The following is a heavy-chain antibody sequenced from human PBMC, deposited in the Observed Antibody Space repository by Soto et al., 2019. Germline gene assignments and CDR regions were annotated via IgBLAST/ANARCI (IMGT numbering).Heavy chain of an antibody. V-gene: IGHV3-23*01. CDR1: GFTFSSYA. CDR3: AKDRVRSSWLVTGCN. J-gene: IGHJ4*02. Sequence: GGSLRLSCAASGFTFSSYAMSWVRQAPGKGLEWVSAISGSGGSTYYADSVKGRFTISRDNSKNTVYLQMNSLRAEDTAVYYCAKDRVRSSWLVTGCNWGQGTLVTVSS. CDR2: ISGSGGST. D-gene: IGHD6-13*01.